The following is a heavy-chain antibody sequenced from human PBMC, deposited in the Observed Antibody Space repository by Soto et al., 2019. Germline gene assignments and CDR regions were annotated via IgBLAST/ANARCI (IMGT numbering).Heavy chain of an antibody. V-gene: IGHV1-18*01. CDR3: ARVFYYDSSAEDAFDI. CDR2: ISAYNGNT. Sequence: GASVKVSCKASGYTFTSYGISWVRQAPGQGLEWMGWISAYNGNTNYAQKLQGRVTMTTDTSTSTAYMELRSLRSDDTDVYYCARVFYYDSSAEDAFDIWGQGTMVTVSS. J-gene: IGHJ3*02. D-gene: IGHD3-22*01. CDR1: GYTFTSYG.